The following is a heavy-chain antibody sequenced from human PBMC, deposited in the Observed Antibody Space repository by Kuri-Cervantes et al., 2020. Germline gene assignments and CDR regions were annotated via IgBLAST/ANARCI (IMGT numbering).Heavy chain of an antibody. J-gene: IGHJ5*02. CDR3: ARDPPFDP. V-gene: IGHV4-30-4*01. CDR2: IYYSGST. CDR1: GGSISSGDYY. Sequence: LRLSCTVSGGSISSGDYYWSWIRQPPGKGLEWIGYIYYSGSTYYNPSLKSRVTISVDTSKNQFSLKLSSVTAADTAVYYCARDPPFDPWGQGTLVTVSS.